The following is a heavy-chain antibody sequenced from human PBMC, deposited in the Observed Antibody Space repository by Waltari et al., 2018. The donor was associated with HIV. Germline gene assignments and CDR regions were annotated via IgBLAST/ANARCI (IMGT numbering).Heavy chain of an antibody. V-gene: IGHV3-30*15. CDR1: RFRFSDYD. CDR3: VRETSGRDAFDI. D-gene: IGHD2-15*01. Sequence: LVESGGDLGQPGTSLRVSCEASRFRFSDYDMFGFRRAPGKGLEGVAVIANDGNDKKYVDSVKGRFNVSRDNVKNTLYLYMSRLRAEDTAVYYCVRETSGRDAFDIWGLGTQVIVSS. J-gene: IGHJ3*02. CDR2: IANDGNDK.